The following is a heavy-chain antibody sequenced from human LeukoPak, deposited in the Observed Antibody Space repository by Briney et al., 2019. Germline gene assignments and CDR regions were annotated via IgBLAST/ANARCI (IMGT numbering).Heavy chain of an antibody. CDR1: GGTFSGYY. CDR3: ARGDSIAATDY. V-gene: IGHV4-34*01. Sequence: SETVCLTCAVYGGTFSGYYWGWIRQPPGKGLEWIGEINHSGSTNYNPSLKSRVTISVDTSKNQFSLKLSSVTAADTAVYYCARGDSIAATDYWGQGTLVTVSS. CDR2: INHSGST. D-gene: IGHD6-13*01. J-gene: IGHJ4*02.